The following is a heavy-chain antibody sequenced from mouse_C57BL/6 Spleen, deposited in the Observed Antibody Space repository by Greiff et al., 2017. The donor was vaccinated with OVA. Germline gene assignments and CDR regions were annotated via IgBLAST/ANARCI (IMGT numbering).Heavy chain of an antibody. CDR3: TSPNVDYAMDY. V-gene: IGHV6-6*01. J-gene: IGHJ4*01. Sequence: EVQLQQSGGGLVQPGGSMKLSCAASGFTFSDAWMDWVRQSPEKGLEWVAEIRNKANNHATYYAESVKGRFTISRDDSKSSVYLQMNSLRAEDTGIYYCTSPNVDYAMDYWGQGTSVTVSS. CDR2: IRNKANNHAT. D-gene: IGHD4-1*01. CDR1: GFTFSDAW.